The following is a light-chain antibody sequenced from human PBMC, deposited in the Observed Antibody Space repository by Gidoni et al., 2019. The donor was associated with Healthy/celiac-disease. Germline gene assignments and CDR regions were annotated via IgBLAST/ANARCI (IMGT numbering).Light chain of an antibody. CDR2: KAS. Sequence: DVPMTHSPSTLSASVGDRVTITCRASQSISSWLAWYQQKPGKAPKLLIYKASSLESGVPSRFSGSGSGTEFTLTISSLQPDDFATYYCQQYNSYSLTFGGGTKVEIK. CDR1: QSISSW. J-gene: IGKJ4*01. V-gene: IGKV1-5*03. CDR3: QQYNSYSLT.